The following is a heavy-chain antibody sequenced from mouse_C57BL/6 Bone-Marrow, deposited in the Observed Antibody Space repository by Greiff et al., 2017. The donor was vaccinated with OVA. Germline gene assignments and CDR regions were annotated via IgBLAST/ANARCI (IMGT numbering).Heavy chain of an antibody. J-gene: IGHJ1*03. D-gene: IGHD2-3*01. CDR2: ISSGGDYI. CDR3: TRGLLLRYFDG. V-gene: IGHV5-9-1*02. CDR1: GFTFSSYA. Sequence: EVKLMESGEGLVKPGGSLKLSCAASGFTFSSYAMSWVRQTPEKRLEWVAYISSGGDYIYYADTVKGRFTISRDNARNTLYLQMSSLKSEDTAMYYCTRGLLLRYFDGWGTGTTVTVSS.